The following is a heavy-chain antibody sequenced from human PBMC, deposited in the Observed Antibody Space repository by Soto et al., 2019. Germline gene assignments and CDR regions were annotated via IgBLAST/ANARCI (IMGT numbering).Heavy chain of an antibody. J-gene: IGHJ2*01. CDR1: GFTFSSYN. V-gene: IGHV3-48*02. D-gene: IGHD6-19*01. CDR3: ASLYGAVAGLYWYFDL. Sequence: EVQLVESGGGLVQPGGSLRLSCAASGFTFSSYNMNWVRQAPGKGLEWVSYISSGRGTVYYADSVKGRFTISRDNAKTSLYLQMNSLRDEDTAVYYCASLYGAVAGLYWYFDLWGRGTLVTVSS. CDR2: ISSGRGTV.